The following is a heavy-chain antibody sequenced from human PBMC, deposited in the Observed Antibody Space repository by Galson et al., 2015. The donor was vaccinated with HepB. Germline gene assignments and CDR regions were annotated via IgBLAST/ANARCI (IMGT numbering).Heavy chain of an antibody. Sequence: SCKASGGTFSSYAISWVRQAPGQGLEWMGGIIPIFGTANYAQKFQGRVTITADESTSTAYMELSSLRSEDTAVYYCARRAAILTGYQYYFDYWGQGTLVTVSS. CDR1: GGTFSSYA. V-gene: IGHV1-69*01. D-gene: IGHD3-9*01. J-gene: IGHJ4*02. CDR2: IIPIFGTA. CDR3: ARRAAILTGYQYYFDY.